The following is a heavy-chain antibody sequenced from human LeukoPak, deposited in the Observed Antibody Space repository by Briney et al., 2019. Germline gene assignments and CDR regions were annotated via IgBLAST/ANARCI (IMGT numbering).Heavy chain of an antibody. CDR3: ARDRITIRAFDI. CDR1: GFTVSSND. J-gene: IGHJ3*02. V-gene: IGHV3-66*01. D-gene: IGHD3-10*01. CDR2: IYSGGGT. Sequence: GGSLRLSCAASGFTVSSNDMSWFRLAPGKGLEWVSIIYSGGGTYYADSVKGRFTLSRDNSKNTLYLQMNSLRAEDTAVYFCARDRITIRAFDIWGQGTMVTVSS.